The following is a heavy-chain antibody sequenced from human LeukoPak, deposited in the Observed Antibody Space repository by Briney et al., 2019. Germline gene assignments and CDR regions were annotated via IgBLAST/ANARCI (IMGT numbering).Heavy chain of an antibody. V-gene: IGHV4-39*07. J-gene: IGHJ4*02. CDR3: ARCGYIVAKHFDY. CDR2: IYYSGST. CDR1: GGSISSSSYY. Sequence: SETLSLTCTASGGSISSSSYYWGWIRQPPGKGLEWIGSIYYSGSTYYNPSLKSRVTISVDTSKNQFSLKLSSVTAADTAVYYCARCGYIVAKHFDYWGQGTLVTVSS. D-gene: IGHD5-12*01.